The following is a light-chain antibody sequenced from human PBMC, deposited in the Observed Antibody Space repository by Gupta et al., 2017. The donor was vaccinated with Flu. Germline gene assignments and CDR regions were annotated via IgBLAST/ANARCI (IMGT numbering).Light chain of an antibody. V-gene: IGLV2-18*02. Sequence: QSALTQPASVSGSPGQSITISCTGTSSDFGSYDRVSWYQQPPGTAPKLMISEVSKRPSGVPDRFSGSTSGNTASLTISGLQAEDEADYYCSSYTSSNTWVFGGGTKVTVL. CDR3: SSYTSSNTWV. CDR2: EVS. CDR1: SSDFGSYDR. J-gene: IGLJ3*02.